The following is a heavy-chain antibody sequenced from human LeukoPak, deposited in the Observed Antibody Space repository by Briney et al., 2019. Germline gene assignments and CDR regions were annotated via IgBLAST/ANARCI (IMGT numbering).Heavy chain of an antibody. V-gene: IGHV3-23*01. J-gene: IGHJ6*03. CDR1: GFTFISYA. D-gene: IGHD3-16*01. CDR3: AKLGGQEVYNYYVGV. CDR2: IIDSGDIT. Sequence: PGGSLRLSCEASGFTFISYAMSWVRQARGKGLEWVSGIIDSGDITYYANSVKGRFTISRDNSKNTLYLQMNSLRAEDTAVYYCAKLGGQEVYNYYVGVWGKGTTVAVSS.